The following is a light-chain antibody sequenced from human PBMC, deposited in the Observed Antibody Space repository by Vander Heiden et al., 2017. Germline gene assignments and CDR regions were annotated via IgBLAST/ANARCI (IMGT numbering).Light chain of an antibody. CDR2: AAS. J-gene: IGKJ1*01. CDR3: QQSDSTPQT. V-gene: IGKV1-39*01. Sequence: DPVTITCLASQSISSYLNWYQQKPGKAPKLLIYAASSLQSGVPSRFSGSGSGTDFTLTISRLQPEDFATYYCQQSDSTPQTFGQGTKVEIK. CDR1: QSISSY.